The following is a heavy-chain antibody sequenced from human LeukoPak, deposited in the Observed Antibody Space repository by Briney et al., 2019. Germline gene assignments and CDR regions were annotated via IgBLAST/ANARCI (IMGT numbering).Heavy chain of an antibody. Sequence: GASVKVSCKTSGFNFPDYYIQWVRQAPGQGLEWMGWVNPTSGVTDYAQKFQGRDTMTRDTSITTAYMELSSLTPDDTAIYFCVKGGYCTGGRCYGEYYWGQGTQVTVSS. CDR2: VNPTSGVT. CDR3: VKGGYCTGGRCYGEYY. V-gene: IGHV1-2*02. D-gene: IGHD2-15*01. CDR1: GFNFPDYY. J-gene: IGHJ4*02.